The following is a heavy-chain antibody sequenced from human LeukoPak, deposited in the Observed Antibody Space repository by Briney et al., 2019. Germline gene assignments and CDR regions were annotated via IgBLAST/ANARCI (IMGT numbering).Heavy chain of an antibody. J-gene: IGHJ4*02. V-gene: IGHV1-18*01. CDR2: ISAYNGNT. Sequence: ASVKVSCKASDYTFTSYGISWVRQAPGQGLEWMGWISAYNGNTNYAQKLQGRVTMTTDTSTSTAYMELRSLRSDDTAVYYCARDLGRDYDFWSGYYTQHYFDYWGQGTLVTVSS. CDR1: DYTFTSYG. D-gene: IGHD3-3*01. CDR3: ARDLGRDYDFWSGYYTQHYFDY.